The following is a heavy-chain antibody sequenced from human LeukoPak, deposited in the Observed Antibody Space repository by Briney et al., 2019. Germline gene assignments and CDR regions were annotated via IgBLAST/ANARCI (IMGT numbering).Heavy chain of an antibody. D-gene: IGHD3-3*01. Sequence: SGRSLRLSCAPSGFTFSRHGMHWVRQAPGKGLEWVAIISNDGSRKYYAHSVEGRFTISRDNSKNTLYLQMDSLRAEDTAVYYCARDRAWNYFDYWGQGTLATVSS. CDR2: ISNDGSRK. CDR3: ARDRAWNYFDY. J-gene: IGHJ4*02. V-gene: IGHV3-30*03. CDR1: GFTFSRHG.